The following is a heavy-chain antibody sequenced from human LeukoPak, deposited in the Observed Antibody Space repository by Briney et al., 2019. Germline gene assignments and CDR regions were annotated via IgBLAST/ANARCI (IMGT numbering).Heavy chain of an antibody. CDR1: GVSINRSTDY. CDR3: ARDLSNYGSGKKDYFDY. D-gene: IGHD3-10*01. CDR2: IFSSGSA. Sequence: SSETLSLTCIVSGVSINRSTDYWVWIRQSPVKGLEWIGSIFSSGSAYYNPSLKSRVTISVDTSKNQFSLKLSSVTAADTAVYYCARDLSNYGSGKKDYFDYWGQGTLVTVSS. J-gene: IGHJ4*02. V-gene: IGHV4-39*07.